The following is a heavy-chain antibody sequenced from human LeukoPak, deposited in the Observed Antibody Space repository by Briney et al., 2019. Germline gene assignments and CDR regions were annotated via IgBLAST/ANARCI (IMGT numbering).Heavy chain of an antibody. CDR1: GGSFSGYY. CDR2: INHSGST. Sequence: SETLSLTCAVYGGSFSGYYWSWIRQPPGKGLEWIREINHSGSTNYNPSLKSRVTISVDTSKNQFSLKLSSVTAADTAVYYCARAETYYYDSSGYQRPEYFQHWGQGTLVTVSS. D-gene: IGHD3-22*01. J-gene: IGHJ1*01. CDR3: ARAETYYYDSSGYQRPEYFQH. V-gene: IGHV4-34*01.